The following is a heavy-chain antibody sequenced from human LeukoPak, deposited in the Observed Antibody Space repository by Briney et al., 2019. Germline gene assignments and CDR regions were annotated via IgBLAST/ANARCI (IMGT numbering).Heavy chain of an antibody. V-gene: IGHV3-23*01. Sequence: GGSLRLSCAASGFTFSSSAMSWVRQAPGKGLDWVSGLSGGGGSTYYADSVKGRFTISRDNSRNTLDLQMSSLRAEDTAVYYCAKQERDGYNQIDYWGQGTLVTVSP. D-gene: IGHD5-24*01. CDR3: AKQERDGYNQIDY. J-gene: IGHJ4*02. CDR1: GFTFSSSA. CDR2: LSGGGGST.